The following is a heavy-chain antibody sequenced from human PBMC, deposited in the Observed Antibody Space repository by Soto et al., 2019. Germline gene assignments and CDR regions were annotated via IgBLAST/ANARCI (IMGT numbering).Heavy chain of an antibody. CDR2: ISAYNGNT. CDR3: ARTYYYGSGSYRPLYFDY. CDR1: GYSFTSYG. D-gene: IGHD3-10*01. V-gene: IGHV1-18*01. J-gene: IGHJ4*02. Sequence: ASVKVSCKASGYSFTSYGISWVRQAPGQGLEWMGWISAYNGNTYYAQRLQGRVTMTTDTSTTTTYMELRSLRSDDTAVYYCARTYYYGSGSYRPLYFDYWGQGTLVTVSS.